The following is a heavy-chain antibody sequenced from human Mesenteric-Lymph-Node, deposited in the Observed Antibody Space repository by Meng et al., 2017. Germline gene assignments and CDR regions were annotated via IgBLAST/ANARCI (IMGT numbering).Heavy chain of an antibody. J-gene: IGHJ5*02. CDR2: ISGSGGST. D-gene: IGHD6-19*01. CDR1: GLIFSSYA. CDR3: ARDSSGSWFDP. V-gene: IGHV3-23*04. Sequence: EVGLAVVGDALAQPGGCLILSCAASGLIFSSYAMTWVRQAAGKGLEWVSGISGSGGSTSYADSVKGRFTVSRDNSKNTLYLQMNSLRAEDTAVYYCARDSSGSWFDPWGQGTLVTVSS.